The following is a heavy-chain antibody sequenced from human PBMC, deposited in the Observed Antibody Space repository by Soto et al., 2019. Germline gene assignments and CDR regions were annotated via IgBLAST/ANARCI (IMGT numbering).Heavy chain of an antibody. CDR3: TRTREAAAADYYYYGMDV. CDR2: INPNSGGT. V-gene: IGHV1-2*04. D-gene: IGHD6-13*01. J-gene: IGHJ6*02. Sequence: ASVQVSCKASGYTFTGYYMHWVRQAPGQGLEWMGWINPNSGGTNYAQKFQGWVTMTRDTSISTAYMELSRLRSDDTAVYYCTRTREAAAADYYYYGMDVWGQGTTVTVSS. CDR1: GYTFTGYY.